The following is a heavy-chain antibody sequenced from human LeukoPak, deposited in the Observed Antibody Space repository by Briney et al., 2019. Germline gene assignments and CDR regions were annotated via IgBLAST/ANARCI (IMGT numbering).Heavy chain of an antibody. CDR3: TRGHWGLQS. V-gene: IGHV4-59*02. D-gene: IGHD7-27*01. Sequence: SETLSLTCTVSGASVTDYYWSWIRQSPGKGLEWISYIHHSGNSDYNPSLRSRVTTSLDTSKNQCSLNLISLTAADTGVYYCTRGHWGLQSWSQGTLVTVSS. CDR1: GASVTDYY. J-gene: IGHJ5*02. CDR2: IHHSGNS.